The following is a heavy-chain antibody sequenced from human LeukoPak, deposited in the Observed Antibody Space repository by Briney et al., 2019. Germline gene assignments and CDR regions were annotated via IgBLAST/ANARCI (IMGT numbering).Heavy chain of an antibody. Sequence: GSSVKVSCKASGGTFSSYAISWVRQAPGQGLEWMGGIIPIFGTANYAQKFQGRVTITADESTSTAYMELSSLRSEDTAVYYCARGGGDSYTYYYYYMDVWGKGTTVTVSS. D-gene: IGHD2-21*01. CDR3: ARGGGDSYTYYYYYMDV. CDR2: IIPIFGTA. J-gene: IGHJ6*03. CDR1: GGTFSSYA. V-gene: IGHV1-69*01.